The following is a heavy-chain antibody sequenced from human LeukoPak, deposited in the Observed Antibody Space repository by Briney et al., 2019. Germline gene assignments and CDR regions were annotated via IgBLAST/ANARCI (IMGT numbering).Heavy chain of an antibody. V-gene: IGHV1-46*01. Sequence: ASVKVSRKASGYTFTIYYMHWVRQAPGQGLEWMGIINPSGGSTSYAQKFQGRVTMTRDTSTSTVYMELSSLRSEDTAVYYCARASPDIVVVPAAMDWWFDPWGQGTLVTVSS. CDR3: ARASPDIVVVPAAMDWWFDP. D-gene: IGHD2-2*01. J-gene: IGHJ5*02. CDR1: GYTFTIYY. CDR2: INPSGGST.